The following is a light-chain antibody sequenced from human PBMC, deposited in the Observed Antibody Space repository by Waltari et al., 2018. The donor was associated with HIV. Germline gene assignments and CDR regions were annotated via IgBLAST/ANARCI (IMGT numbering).Light chain of an antibody. CDR1: GDSIASNF. CDR2: ENN. Sequence: NFMLTQPHSVSESPGKTVTISCTRSGDSIASNFVQGYQQRSGSAPTTVIYENNERPSGVPDRFSGSIDSSSNSASLTISGLKTEDEADYYCQSFETGTWVFGGGTKLTVL. J-gene: IGLJ3*02. CDR3: QSFETGTWV. V-gene: IGLV6-57*04.